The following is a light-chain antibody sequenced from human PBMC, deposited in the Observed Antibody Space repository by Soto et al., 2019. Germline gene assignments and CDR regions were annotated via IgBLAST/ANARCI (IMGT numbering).Light chain of an antibody. J-gene: IGKJ5*01. CDR1: QSLSINY. CDR3: QEYENTPGT. Sequence: EIVLRQSPATLSSSPGETATLSCRASQSLSINYVAWYQQRPGQAPRLLIYAASSRAAGIPDRFSGSGSGTDFTLDISRLEPEYFAVYYCQEYENTPGTFGRGTRLEI. CDR2: AAS. V-gene: IGKV3-20*01.